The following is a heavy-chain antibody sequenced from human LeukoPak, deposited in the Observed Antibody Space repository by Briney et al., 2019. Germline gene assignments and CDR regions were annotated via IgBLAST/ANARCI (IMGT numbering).Heavy chain of an antibody. J-gene: IGHJ4*02. D-gene: IGHD6-19*01. CDR2: ISGSGGST. CDR3: AREQNPGIAVSESPFDY. CDR1: GFTFSSHW. V-gene: IGHV3-23*01. Sequence: GGSLRLSCAASGFTFSSHWMHWVRQAPGKGLEWVSAISGSGGSTYYADSVKGRFTISRDNSKNTLYLQMNSLRAEDTAVYYCAREQNPGIAVSESPFDYWGQGTLVTVSS.